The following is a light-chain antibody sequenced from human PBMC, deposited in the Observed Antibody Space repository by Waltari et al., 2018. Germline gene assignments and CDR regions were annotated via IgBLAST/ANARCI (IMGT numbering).Light chain of an antibody. V-gene: IGKV3-20*01. CDR1: PSLTKTY. J-gene: IGKJ2*01. Sequence: EIVVTQSPGTLSLSAGERATLSCRASPSLTKTYLAWYQQKPGQAPRLLIYGASTRAAGIPDRFSGSGSGTDFTLTISRLEPEDFAVYYCQQYGSSVMYTFGQGTKLEIK. CDR2: GAS. CDR3: QQYGSSVMYT.